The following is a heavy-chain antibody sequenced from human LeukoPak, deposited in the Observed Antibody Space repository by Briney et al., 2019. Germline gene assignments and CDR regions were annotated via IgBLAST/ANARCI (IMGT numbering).Heavy chain of an antibody. D-gene: IGHD3-9*01. CDR3: AGGPYYDILTGYYRRDYYFDY. J-gene: IGHJ4*02. CDR1: GGSISSYY. V-gene: IGHV4-4*09. Sequence: SETLSLTCTVSGGSISSYYWGWIRQPPGKGLEWIGYIYTSGSTNYNPSLKSRVTISVDTSKNQFSLKLSSVTAADTAVYYCAGGPYYDILTGYYRRDYYFDYWGQGTLVTVSS. CDR2: IYTSGST.